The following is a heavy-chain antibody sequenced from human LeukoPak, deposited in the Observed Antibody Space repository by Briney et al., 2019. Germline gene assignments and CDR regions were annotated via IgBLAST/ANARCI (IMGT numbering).Heavy chain of an antibody. CDR1: GFPFSSYS. CDR3: VRVKGTYFDF. CDR2: ISASGSNI. V-gene: IGHV3-48*01. Sequence: HPGGSLRLSCAASGFPFSSYSMNWVRQAPGKGLEWVSYISASGSNIYYLDSVKGRFTVSRDNAMNSLFLQVDRPRAEDTAVYYCVRVKGTYFDFWGQGTLVTVSS. J-gene: IGHJ4*02. D-gene: IGHD1-1*01.